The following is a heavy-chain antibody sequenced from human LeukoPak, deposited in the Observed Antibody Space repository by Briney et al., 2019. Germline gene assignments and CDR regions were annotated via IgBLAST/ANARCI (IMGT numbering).Heavy chain of an antibody. Sequence: QSGGSLRLSCAASGFTVSSNYMSWVRQAPGKGLEWVSVIYSGGSTYYADSVKGRFTISRDNSKNTLYLQMNSLRAEDTAVYYCATSRSGYYYYGMDVWGQGTTVTVSS. CDR2: IYSGGST. J-gene: IGHJ6*02. CDR1: GFTVSSNY. V-gene: IGHV3-53*01. D-gene: IGHD3-22*01. CDR3: ATSRSGYYYYGMDV.